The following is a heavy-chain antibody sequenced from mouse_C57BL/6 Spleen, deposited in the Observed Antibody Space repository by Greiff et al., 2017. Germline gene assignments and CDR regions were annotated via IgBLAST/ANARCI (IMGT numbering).Heavy chain of an antibody. Sequence: EVQRVESEGGLVQPGSSMKLSCTASGFTFSDYYMAWVRQVPEKGLEWVANINYDGSSTYYLDSLKSRFIISRDNAKNILYLQMSSLKSEDTATYYCARESGYKTWYFDVWGTGTTVTVSS. V-gene: IGHV5-16*01. CDR2: INYDGSST. CDR3: ARESGYKTWYFDV. D-gene: IGHD2-2*01. CDR1: GFTFSDYY. J-gene: IGHJ1*03.